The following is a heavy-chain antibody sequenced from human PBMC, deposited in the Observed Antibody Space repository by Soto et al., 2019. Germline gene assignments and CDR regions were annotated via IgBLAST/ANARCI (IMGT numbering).Heavy chain of an antibody. J-gene: IGHJ5*02. CDR1: VYSFTSYW. V-gene: IGHV5-51*01. CDR2: IYPGDSDT. Sequence: GESLKISCKGSVYSFTSYWIGWVRQMPGKGLEWMGIIYPGDSDTRYSPSFQGQVTISADKSISTAYLQWSSLKASDTAMYYCARQNDFWSGYYSTNWFDPWGQGTLVTVSS. CDR3: ARQNDFWSGYYSTNWFDP. D-gene: IGHD3-3*01.